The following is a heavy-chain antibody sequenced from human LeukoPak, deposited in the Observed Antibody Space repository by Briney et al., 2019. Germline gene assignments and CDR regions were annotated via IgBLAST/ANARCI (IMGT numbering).Heavy chain of an antibody. Sequence: GGSLRLSSAASGFTFSSYAMHWVRQAPGKGLEWVAVISYDGSNKYYADSVKGRFTISRDNSKNTLYLQMNSLRAEDTAVYYCARDSGSSSWYNYWGQGTLVTVSS. D-gene: IGHD6-13*01. CDR2: ISYDGSNK. CDR3: ARDSGSSSWYNY. J-gene: IGHJ4*02. V-gene: IGHV3-30*04. CDR1: GFTFSSYA.